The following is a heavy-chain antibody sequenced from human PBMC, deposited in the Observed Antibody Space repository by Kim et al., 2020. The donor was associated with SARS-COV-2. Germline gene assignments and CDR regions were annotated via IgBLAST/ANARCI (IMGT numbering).Heavy chain of an antibody. CDR3: GRGNLSFDFDI. Sequence: GGSLRLSCAASGFTFSFFGMHWVRQAPGKGLEWLAFISKDGSSVSYSESVNGRFTISRDNSKNTFHLQMNSRRDDDTAVYYCGRGNLSFDFDIWGQGTMV. J-gene: IGHJ3*02. CDR1: GFTFSFFG. CDR2: ISKDGSSV. V-gene: IGHV3-30*03. D-gene: IGHD3-9*01.